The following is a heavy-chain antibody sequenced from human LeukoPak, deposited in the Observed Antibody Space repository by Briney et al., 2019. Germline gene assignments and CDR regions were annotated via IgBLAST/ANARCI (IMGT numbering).Heavy chain of an antibody. D-gene: IGHD6-19*01. V-gene: IGHV3-23*01. CDR3: AKQGYSSAWSHFDY. J-gene: IGHJ4*02. CDR1: GFTFSNSA. CDR2: ISGSGGST. Sequence: GGSLRLSCAASGFTFSNSAMSWVRQAPGKGLEWVSVISGSGGSTYYTDSVKGRLTISRDNSKNTLYLQMNSLRAEDTAVYYCAKQGYSSAWSHFDYWGQGTLVTVSS.